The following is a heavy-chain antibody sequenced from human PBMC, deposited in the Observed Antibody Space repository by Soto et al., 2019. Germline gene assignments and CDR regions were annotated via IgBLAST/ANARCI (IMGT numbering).Heavy chain of an antibody. Sequence: ASVKVSCKASGYTFTSYAMHWVRQAPGQRLEWMGWINAGNGNTKYSQKFQGRVTITRDTSASTAYMELSSLRSEDTAVYYCARPSSIAARAYYYYGMDVWGQGTTVTVSS. V-gene: IGHV1-3*01. CDR1: GYTFTSYA. D-gene: IGHD6-6*01. CDR2: INAGNGNT. J-gene: IGHJ6*02. CDR3: ARPSSIAARAYYYYGMDV.